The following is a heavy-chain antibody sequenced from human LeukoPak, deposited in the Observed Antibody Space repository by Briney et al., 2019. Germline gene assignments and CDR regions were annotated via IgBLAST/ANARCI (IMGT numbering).Heavy chain of an antibody. D-gene: IGHD5-18*01. J-gene: IGHJ4*02. Sequence: SVKVSCKASGGTFSSYAVSWVRQAPGQGLEWMGGIIPIFGTANYAQKFQGRVTITTDESTSTAYMELSSLRSEDTAVYYCARDAIGYSYGLFDYWGQGTLVTVSS. CDR3: ARDAIGYSYGLFDY. V-gene: IGHV1-69*05. CDR1: GGTFSSYA. CDR2: IIPIFGTA.